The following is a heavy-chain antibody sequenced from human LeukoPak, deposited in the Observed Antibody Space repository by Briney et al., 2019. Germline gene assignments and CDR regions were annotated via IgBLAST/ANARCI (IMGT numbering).Heavy chain of an antibody. V-gene: IGHV3-23*01. J-gene: IGHJ4*02. Sequence: GGSLRPSCAASGFTFSSYGMSWVRQAPGKGLEWVSAISGSGGSTYYADSVKGRFTISRDNSKNTLYLQMNSLRAEDTAVYYCAKVSWELLLGYYFDYWGQGTLVTVSS. CDR1: GFTFSSYG. CDR3: AKVSWELLLGYYFDY. D-gene: IGHD1-26*01. CDR2: ISGSGGST.